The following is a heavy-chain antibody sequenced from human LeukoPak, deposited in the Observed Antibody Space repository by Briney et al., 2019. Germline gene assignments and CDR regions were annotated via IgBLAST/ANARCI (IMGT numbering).Heavy chain of an antibody. Sequence: GASVKVSCKASGYTFTSYGISWVRQAPGQGLEWMGWISAYNGNTNYAQKLQGRVTMTTDTSTSTAYMELRSLRSDDTAVYYCARDESPMVREAVGASAWGQGTLVTVSS. CDR3: ARDESPMVREAVGASA. J-gene: IGHJ5*02. V-gene: IGHV1-18*01. D-gene: IGHD3-10*01. CDR2: ISAYNGNT. CDR1: GYTFTSYG.